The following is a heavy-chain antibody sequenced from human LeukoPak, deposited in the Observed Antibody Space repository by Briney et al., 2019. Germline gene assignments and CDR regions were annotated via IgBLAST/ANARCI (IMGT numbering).Heavy chain of an antibody. Sequence: GGSLRLSCAASGFTFSSYGMSWVRQAPGKGLEWVSAISGSGGSTYYADSVKGRFTISRDKSKNTLYLQTNSLRAEDTAVYYCAVCRNWPTFDCWGQGTLVTVSS. CDR3: AVCRNWPTFDC. J-gene: IGHJ4*02. CDR2: ISGSGGST. CDR1: GFTFSSYG. V-gene: IGHV3-23*01. D-gene: IGHD1-20*01.